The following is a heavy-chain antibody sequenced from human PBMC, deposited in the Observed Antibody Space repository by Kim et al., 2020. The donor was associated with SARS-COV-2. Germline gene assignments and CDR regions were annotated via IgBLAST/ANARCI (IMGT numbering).Heavy chain of an antibody. D-gene: IGHD4-4*01. CDR1: GFTFSSYA. CDR3: AKGRYSNYGGGWFDP. J-gene: IGHJ5*02. V-gene: IGHV3-23*01. CDR2: ISGSGGST. Sequence: GGSLRLSCAASGFTFSSYAMSWVRQAPGKGLEWVSAISGSGGSTYYADSVKGRFTISRDNSKNTLYLQMNSLRAEDTAVYYCAKGRYSNYGGGWFDPWGQGTLVTVSS.